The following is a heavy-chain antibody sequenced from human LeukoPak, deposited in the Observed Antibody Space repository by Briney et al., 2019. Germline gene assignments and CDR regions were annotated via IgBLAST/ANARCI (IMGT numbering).Heavy chain of an antibody. CDR3: ARVEGGCSSTSCPYYYYGMDV. J-gene: IGHJ6*02. V-gene: IGHV3-66*02. D-gene: IGHD2-2*01. CDR1: GFTVSSNY. Sequence: GGSLRLSCAASGFTVSSNYMSWVRQAPGKGLEWVSVIYSGGSTYYADSVKGRFTISRDNSKNTLYLQMNSLRAEDTAVYYCARVEGGCSSTSCPYYYYGMDVWGQGTTVTVSS. CDR2: IYSGGST.